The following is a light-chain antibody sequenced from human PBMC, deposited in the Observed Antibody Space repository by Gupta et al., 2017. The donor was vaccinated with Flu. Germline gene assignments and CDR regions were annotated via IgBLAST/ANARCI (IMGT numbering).Light chain of an antibody. J-gene: IGLJ2*01. CDR2: EVS. Sequence: QSALTQPASVSGSPGQSITISCTGTTSDVGGYDYVSWYQQYPGKAPKIMIYEVSNRPSGVSIRFSGSRSGNTASLTISGLQAEDEADYYCSSYAGNNVLVFGGGTKVTVL. CDR3: SSYAGNNVLV. CDR1: TSDVGGYDY. V-gene: IGLV2-14*01.